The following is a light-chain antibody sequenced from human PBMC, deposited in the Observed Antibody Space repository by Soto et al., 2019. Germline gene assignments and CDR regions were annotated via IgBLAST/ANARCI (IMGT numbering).Light chain of an antibody. CDR3: CSYAGSRTWV. V-gene: IGLV2-23*02. Sequence: QSALTQPASVSGSPGQSITISCTGTSSDVGGYIYVSWYQQHPGKAPKLMIYEVSNRPSGVSNRFSGSKSGNTASLTISGLQAEDEADYYCCSYAGSRTWVFGGGTKLTVL. CDR2: EVS. CDR1: SSDVGGYIY. J-gene: IGLJ3*02.